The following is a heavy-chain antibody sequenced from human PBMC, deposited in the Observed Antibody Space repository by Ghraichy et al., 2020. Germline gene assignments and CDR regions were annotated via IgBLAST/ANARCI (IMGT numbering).Heavy chain of an antibody. Sequence: GGSLRLSCAASGFTFSGSAMHWVRQASGKGLEWVGRIRSKANSYATAYAASVKGRFTISRDDSKNTAYLQMNSLKTEDTAVYYCTRRVYSSSSNGYFDYWGQGTLVTVSS. J-gene: IGHJ4*02. CDR2: IRSKANSYAT. CDR3: TRRVYSSSSNGYFDY. D-gene: IGHD6-6*01. CDR1: GFTFSGSA. V-gene: IGHV3-73*01.